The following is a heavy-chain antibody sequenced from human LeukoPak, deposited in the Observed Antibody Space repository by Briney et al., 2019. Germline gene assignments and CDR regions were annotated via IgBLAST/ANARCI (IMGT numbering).Heavy chain of an antibody. V-gene: IGHV4-39*01. CDR1: GGSISSSSYY. J-gene: IGHJ5*02. D-gene: IGHD1-26*01. Sequence: SETLSLTCTVTGGSISSSSYYWNWIRQPPGKGLGWIGRIYYGRNTYYNPSLTSRVTIAADPSKSQFSLKLSSVTAADTAVYYCARGRLAHNWFDPWGQGPRVTVSS. CDR3: ARGRLAHNWFDP. CDR2: IYYGRNT.